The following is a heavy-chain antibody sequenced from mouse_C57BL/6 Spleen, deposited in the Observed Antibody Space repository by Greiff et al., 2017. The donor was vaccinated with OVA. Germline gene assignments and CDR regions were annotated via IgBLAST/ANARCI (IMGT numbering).Heavy chain of an antibody. D-gene: IGHD2-1*01. J-gene: IGHJ4*01. CDR2: ISYDGSN. CDR3: ARAGGNYPYYAMDY. Sequence: EVQLVESGPGLVKPSQSLSLTCSVTGYSITSGYYWNWIRQFPGNKLEWMGYISYDGSNNYNPSLKNRISITRDTSKNQFFLKLNSGTTEDTATYYCARAGGNYPYYAMDYWGQGTSVTVSS. V-gene: IGHV3-6*01. CDR1: GYSITSGYY.